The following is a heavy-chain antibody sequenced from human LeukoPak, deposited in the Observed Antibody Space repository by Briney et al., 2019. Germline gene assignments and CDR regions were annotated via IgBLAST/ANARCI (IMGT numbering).Heavy chain of an antibody. V-gene: IGHV3-23*01. J-gene: IGHJ5*02. Sequence: GGSLRLSCAASGFTFSSYAMSWAPHPPGKGREWVSAIIGSGGSTYYADSVKGWFNISRDNSKNTLYMQMNSLRAEDTAVYYCAKEGRRGPHSYYYDSSGYQDWFDPWGQGTLVTVSS. CDR2: IIGSGGST. CDR3: AKEGRRGPHSYYYDSSGYQDWFDP. D-gene: IGHD3-22*01. CDR1: GFTFSSYA.